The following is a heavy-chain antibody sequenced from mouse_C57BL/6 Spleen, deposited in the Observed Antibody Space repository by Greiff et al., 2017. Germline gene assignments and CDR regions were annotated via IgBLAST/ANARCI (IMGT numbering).Heavy chain of an antibody. J-gene: IGHJ4*01. CDR2: ISSGSSTI. V-gene: IGHV5-17*01. CDR1: GFTFSDYG. D-gene: IGHD2-3*01. Sequence: EVKVVESGGGLVKPGGSLKLSCAASGFTFSDYGMHWVRQAPEKGLEWVAYISSGSSTIYYADTVKGRFTISRDNAKNTLFLQMTSLRSEDTAMYYCAGDGYYPYYYAMDYWGQGTSVTVSS. CDR3: AGDGYYPYYYAMDY.